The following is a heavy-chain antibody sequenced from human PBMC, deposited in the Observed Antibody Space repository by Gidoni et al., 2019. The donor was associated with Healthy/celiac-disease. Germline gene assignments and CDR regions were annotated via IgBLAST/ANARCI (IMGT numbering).Heavy chain of an antibody. Sequence: EVQLVQSGAEVKKPGESLRISCKGSGYSFTSYWISWVRQMPGKGLEWMGRIDPSDSYTNYSPSFQGHVTISADKSISTAYLQWSSLKASDTAMYYCARHGGSSWVGYYFDYWGQGTLVTVSS. CDR2: IDPSDSYT. J-gene: IGHJ4*02. D-gene: IGHD6-13*01. CDR3: ARHGGSSWVGYYFDY. V-gene: IGHV5-10-1*03. CDR1: GYSFTSYW.